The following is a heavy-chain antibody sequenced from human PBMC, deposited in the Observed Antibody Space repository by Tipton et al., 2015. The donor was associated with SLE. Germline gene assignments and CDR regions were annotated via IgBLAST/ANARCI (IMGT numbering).Heavy chain of an antibody. Sequence: TLSLTCTVSGGSISSKNYYWGWIRQPPGKGLEWIGEIYHSGSTNYNPSLKSRVTISVDKSKNQFSLKLSSVTAADTAVYYCARDRTMVQGVTSYFDYWGQGTLATVSS. CDR1: GGSISSKNYY. CDR2: IYHSGST. CDR3: ARDRTMVQGVTSYFDY. V-gene: IGHV4-39*07. J-gene: IGHJ4*02. D-gene: IGHD3-10*01.